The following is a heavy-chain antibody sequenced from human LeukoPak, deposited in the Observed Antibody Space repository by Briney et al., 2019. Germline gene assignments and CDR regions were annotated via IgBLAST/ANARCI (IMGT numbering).Heavy chain of an antibody. CDR2: IIPILGIA. D-gene: IGHD5-24*01. V-gene: IGHV1-69*04. Sequence: GASVKVSCKASGGTFSSYAISWVRQAPGQGLEWMGRIIPILGIANYAQKFQGRVTITADKSTSTAYMELSSLRSEDTAVYYCARERDGYNYWDYWGQGTLVTVSS. CDR1: GGTFSSYA. CDR3: ARERDGYNYWDY. J-gene: IGHJ4*02.